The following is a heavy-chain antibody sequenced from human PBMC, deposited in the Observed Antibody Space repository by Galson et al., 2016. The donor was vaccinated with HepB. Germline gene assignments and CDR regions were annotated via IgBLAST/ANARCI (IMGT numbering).Heavy chain of an antibody. CDR1: GFSFTTYW. J-gene: IGHJ6*01. D-gene: IGHD6-13*01. Sequence: QSGAEVKKPGESLQISCQGSGFSFTTYWIAWVRQMPDKGLQWLGSIQPGDSRTQYSPSFQGQVTFSVDKSINTAYLHWSSLKASDTAMYYCARRAAAVGTRYGLDVSGQGTTVTVSS. CDR2: IQPGDSRT. CDR3: ARRAAAVGTRYGLDV. V-gene: IGHV5-51*01.